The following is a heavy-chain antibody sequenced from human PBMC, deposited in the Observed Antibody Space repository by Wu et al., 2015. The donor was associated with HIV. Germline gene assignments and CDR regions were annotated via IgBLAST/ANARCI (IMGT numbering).Heavy chain of an antibody. CDR1: GFTFKRYA. CDR2: TSYDGTNK. J-gene: IGHJ6*02. V-gene: IGHV3-30-3*01. D-gene: IGHD2-2*01. Sequence: QLVEVLGRAWSVASEVLVDSPRAASGFTFKRYAMHWVRQAPGKGLEWVAVTSYDGTNKYYADSVKGRFTISRDNSKNTLYLQMNSLRAEDTALYYCARDHCGSISCYGIYQNYYGMDVWGQGTTVTVSS. CDR3: ARDHCGSISCYGIYQNYYGMDV.